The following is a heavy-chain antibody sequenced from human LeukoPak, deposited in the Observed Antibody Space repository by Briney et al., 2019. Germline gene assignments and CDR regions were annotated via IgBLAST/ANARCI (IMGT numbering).Heavy chain of an antibody. CDR2: ISYDGSNK. Sequence: GGSLRLSCAASGFILSSYGMHWVRQAPGKGLEWVAVISYDGSNKYYADSVKGRFTISRDNSKNTLYLQMNSLRAEDTAVYYYAKDQGGSWTFDIWGQGTMVTVSS. J-gene: IGHJ3*02. V-gene: IGHV3-30*18. D-gene: IGHD1-26*01. CDR1: GFILSSYG. CDR3: AKDQGGSWTFDI.